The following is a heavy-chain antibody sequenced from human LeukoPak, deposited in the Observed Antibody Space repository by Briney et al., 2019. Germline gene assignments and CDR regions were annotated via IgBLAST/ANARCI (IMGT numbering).Heavy chain of an antibody. Sequence: GGSLRLSCAASGFTFNSYAMYWVRQAPGKGLEWVPGIFGSGGSAHYADSVKGRFAIFRDNSKNRVYLQMNSLRAEDTAVYYCAKTATGYSSGHYPGWPVDYWGQGTLVTVSS. CDR2: IFGSGGSA. D-gene: IGHD6-19*01. V-gene: IGHV3-23*01. CDR1: GFTFNSYA. CDR3: AKTATGYSSGHYPGWPVDY. J-gene: IGHJ4*02.